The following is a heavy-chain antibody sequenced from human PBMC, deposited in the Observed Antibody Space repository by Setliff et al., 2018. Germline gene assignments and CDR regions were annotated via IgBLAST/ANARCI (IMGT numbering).Heavy chain of an antibody. CDR2: IRCSGASI. CDR1: GFTFSSYA. V-gene: IGHV3-23*01. CDR3: AKVPGAIVVVPAADWFDP. D-gene: IGHD2-2*01. Sequence: GGSLSLSCAASGFTFSSYAMTWVRQAPGKGLEWVSGIRCSGASIYYADSVKGRFTIPRDNSKNTLYLQMNSLRAEDTAVYYCAKVPGAIVVVPAADWFDPWGQGTLVTVSS. J-gene: IGHJ5*02.